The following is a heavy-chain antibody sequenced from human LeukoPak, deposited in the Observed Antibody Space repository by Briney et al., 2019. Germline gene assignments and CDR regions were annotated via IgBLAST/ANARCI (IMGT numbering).Heavy chain of an antibody. D-gene: IGHD6-13*01. CDR2: ISGSGATT. Sequence: GGSLRLSCAASGFTLSSYAMSWVRQAPGKGLEWVSVISGSGATTYYTDSVKGRLTISRDNSKNTLYLQMSSLRVEDTAVYYCTRHDSQRHSWSSCFDYWGQGTLVTVSS. J-gene: IGHJ4*02. CDR1: GFTLSSYA. CDR3: TRHDSQRHSWSSCFDY. V-gene: IGHV3-23*01.